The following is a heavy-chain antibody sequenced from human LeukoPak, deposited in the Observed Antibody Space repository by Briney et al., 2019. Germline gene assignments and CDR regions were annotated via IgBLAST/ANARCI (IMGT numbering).Heavy chain of an antibody. D-gene: IGHD3-10*01. V-gene: IGHV3-74*01. CDR2: VNSDGSST. CDR3: ARTTTPHYYGSGSYALGY. J-gene: IGHJ4*02. Sequence: PGGSLRLSCAASGFTFSSYWMHWVRQAPGKGLVWVSRVNSDGSSTNYADSVKGRFTISRDNAKNTLYLQMNSLRAEDTAVYYCARTTTPHYYGSGSYALGYWGQGTLVTVPS. CDR1: GFTFSSYW.